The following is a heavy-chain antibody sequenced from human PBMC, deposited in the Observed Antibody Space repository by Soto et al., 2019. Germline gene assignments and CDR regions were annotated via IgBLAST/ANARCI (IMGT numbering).Heavy chain of an antibody. CDR3: ARGNWNYYYGFDV. CDR1: EFTFDKYY. CDR2: IKPDGSEQ. Sequence: PGGSLRLSCAASEFTFDKYYMTWVRQAPGKGPEWVANIKPDGSEQYYVDSVEGRFTISRDNANNSLYLQMNSLRAEDTAVYFCARGNWNYYYGFDVWGQGTTVTVSS. D-gene: IGHD1-20*01. V-gene: IGHV3-7*01. J-gene: IGHJ6*02.